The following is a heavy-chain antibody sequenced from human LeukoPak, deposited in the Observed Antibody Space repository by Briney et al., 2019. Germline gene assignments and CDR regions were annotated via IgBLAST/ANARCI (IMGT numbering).Heavy chain of an antibody. CDR2: IYHSGST. D-gene: IGHD2-2*01. V-gene: IGHV4-38-2*01. CDR1: GYSISSGYY. J-gene: IGHJ4*02. CDR3: ARHGLVVPAARQYGGEIDY. Sequence: PSETLSLTCAVSGYSISSGYYWGWIRQPPGKGLEWIGSIYHSGSTYYNPSLKSRVPISVDTSKNQFSLKLSSVTAADTAVYYCARHGLVVPAARQYGGEIDYWGQGTLVTVSS.